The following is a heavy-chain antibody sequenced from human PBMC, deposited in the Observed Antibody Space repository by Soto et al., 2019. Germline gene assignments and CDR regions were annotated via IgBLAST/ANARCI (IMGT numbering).Heavy chain of an antibody. J-gene: IGHJ4*02. CDR3: ARDVGSNKQLVGYFDY. CDR1: GFTFSSYW. Sequence: HPGGSLRLSCAASGFTFSSYWMGWVRQAPGKGLEWVANIKQDGSEKYYVDSVKGRFTISRDNAKNSLYLQMNSLRAEDTAVYYCARDVGSNKQLVGYFDYWGQGTLVTVSS. D-gene: IGHD6-6*01. CDR2: IKQDGSEK. V-gene: IGHV3-7*05.